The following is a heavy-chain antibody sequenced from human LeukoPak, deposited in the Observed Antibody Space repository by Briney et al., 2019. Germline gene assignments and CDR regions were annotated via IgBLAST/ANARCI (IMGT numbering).Heavy chain of an antibody. J-gene: IGHJ4*02. CDR3: ARGPRGYSYGYGDY. CDR1: GGSFSGYY. D-gene: IGHD5-18*01. V-gene: IGHV4-34*01. CDR2: INHSGST. Sequence: SETLSLTCAVYGGSFSGYYWSWIRQPPGKGLEWIGEINHSGSTNYNPSLKSRVTISVDTSKNQFSLKLSSVTAADTAVYYCARGPRGYSYGYGDYWGQGTLVTVST.